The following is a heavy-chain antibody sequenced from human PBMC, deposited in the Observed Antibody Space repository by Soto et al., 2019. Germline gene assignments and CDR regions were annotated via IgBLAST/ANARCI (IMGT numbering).Heavy chain of an antibody. V-gene: IGHV4-34*01. CDR3: AREAYGMDV. J-gene: IGHJ6*02. CDR2: INHSGST. CDR1: RRSFSRYY. Sequence: SQRLSRTWCVYRRSFSRYYWSWRRQPPGKGLEWIGEINHSGSTNYNPSLKSRVTISVGTSKNQFSLKLSSVTAADTAVYYSAREAYGMDVWGQGTTVSVS.